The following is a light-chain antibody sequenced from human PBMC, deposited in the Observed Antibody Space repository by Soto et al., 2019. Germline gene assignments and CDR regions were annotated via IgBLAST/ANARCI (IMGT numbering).Light chain of an antibody. Sequence: EIVLTQSPGTLSLSPGDRATLSCRASQSVNNDYLAWYQQKPGQAPGLLIYGASRRATGIPGNFSGSGSGTDFTLTISKLEPEDFAVYYCQQYGRSPRTFGQGTKVEIK. CDR3: QQYGRSPRT. CDR2: GAS. CDR1: QSVNNDY. V-gene: IGKV3-20*01. J-gene: IGKJ1*01.